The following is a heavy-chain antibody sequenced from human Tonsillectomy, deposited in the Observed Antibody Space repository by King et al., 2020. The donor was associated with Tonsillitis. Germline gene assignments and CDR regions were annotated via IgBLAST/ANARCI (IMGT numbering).Heavy chain of an antibody. Sequence: LQLQESGPGLVKPSETLSLTCTVSGGSISSSSYYWGWIRQPPGKGLEWIGSIYYSGSTYYNPSLKSRVTISVDTSKNHFSLKLSSVTAADPAVYYCARLTGDYIVDYWGQGTLVTVSS. J-gene: IGHJ4*02. CDR1: GGSISSSSYY. CDR2: IYYSGST. V-gene: IGHV4-39*02. D-gene: IGHD4-17*01. CDR3: ARLTGDYIVDY.